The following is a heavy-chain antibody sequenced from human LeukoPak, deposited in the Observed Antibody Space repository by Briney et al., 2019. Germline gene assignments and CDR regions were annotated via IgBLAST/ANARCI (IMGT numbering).Heavy chain of an antibody. CDR1: GFTFSTYW. D-gene: IGHD2-21*02. CDR2: IKHDASET. V-gene: IGHV3-7*01. J-gene: IGHJ4*02. CDR3: ARPLHCGGDCWGGLDY. Sequence: GGSLRLSCAASGFTFSTYWMNWVRQAPGKGLEWVANIKHDASETYFVDSLKGRFTISRDNAKNSLYLQMNSLRAEDTAVYYCARPLHCGGDCWGGLDYWGQGTLVTVSS.